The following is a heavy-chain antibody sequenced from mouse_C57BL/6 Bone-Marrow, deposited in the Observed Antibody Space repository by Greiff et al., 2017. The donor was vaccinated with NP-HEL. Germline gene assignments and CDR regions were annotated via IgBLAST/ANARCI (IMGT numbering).Heavy chain of an antibody. CDR1: GYTFTSYW. J-gene: IGHJ4*01. CDR2: IHPNSGST. Sequence: QVQLQQPGAELVKPGASVKLSCKASGYTFTSYWMHWVKQRPGQGLEWIGMIHPNSGSTNYNEKFKSKATLTVDKSSSTAYMQLSSLTSEDSAVYYCAIRGGYYAMDYWGQGTSVTFSS. CDR3: AIRGGYYAMDY. V-gene: IGHV1-64*01.